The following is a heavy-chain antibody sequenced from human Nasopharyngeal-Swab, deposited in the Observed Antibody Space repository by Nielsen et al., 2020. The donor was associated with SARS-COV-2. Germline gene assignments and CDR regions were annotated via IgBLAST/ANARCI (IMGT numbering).Heavy chain of an antibody. J-gene: IGHJ6*02. Sequence: GSVKVSCKASGCIFTSYDINWVRQATGQGLEWMGWMNPNSGNTGYAQKFQGRVTITRNTSISTAYMELSSLRSEDTAVYYCAKVYCSSTSCFYGMDVWGQGTTVTVSS. CDR1: GCIFTSYD. CDR3: AKVYCSSTSCFYGMDV. D-gene: IGHD2-2*01. CDR2: MNPNSGNT. V-gene: IGHV1-8*03.